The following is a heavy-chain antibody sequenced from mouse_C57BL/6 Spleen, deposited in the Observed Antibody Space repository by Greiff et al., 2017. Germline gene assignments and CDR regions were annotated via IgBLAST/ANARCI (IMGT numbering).Heavy chain of an antibody. CDR2: IRSKSNNYAT. CDR1: GFSFNTYA. V-gene: IGHV10-1*01. CDR3: VRDDYDGFAY. D-gene: IGHD2-4*01. J-gene: IGHJ3*01. Sequence: EVQRVESGGGLVQPKGSLKLSGAASGFSFNTYAMNWVRQAPGKGLEWVARIRSKSNNYATYYADSVKDRFTISRDDSESMLYLQMNNLKTEDTAMYYCVRDDYDGFAYWGQGTLVTVSA.